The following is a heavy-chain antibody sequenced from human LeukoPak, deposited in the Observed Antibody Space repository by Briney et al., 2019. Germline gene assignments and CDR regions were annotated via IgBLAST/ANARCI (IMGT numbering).Heavy chain of an antibody. J-gene: IGHJ4*02. D-gene: IGHD3-3*01. CDR2: INPASGAT. Sequence: ASVKVSCKASGYTFTGYYMHWVRQAPGQGLEWMGWINPASGATTYAQKFQGRVTMTRDTSISTAYMELSRLRSGDTAVYYCARGITIFGFSFDYWGQGTLVTVSS. CDR3: ARGITIFGFSFDY. V-gene: IGHV1-2*02. CDR1: GYTFTGYY.